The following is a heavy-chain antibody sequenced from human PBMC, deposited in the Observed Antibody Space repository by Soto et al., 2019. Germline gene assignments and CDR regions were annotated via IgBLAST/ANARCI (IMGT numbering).Heavy chain of an antibody. J-gene: IGHJ4*02. CDR1: GYTFTSYY. D-gene: IGHD6-19*01. CDR3: ARVAVAGTWFDY. CDR2: INPSGGST. V-gene: IGHV1-46*03. Sequence: QVQLVQSGAEVKKPGASVKVSCKASGYTFTSYYMHWVRQAPGQGLEWMGIINPSGGSTSYAQKFRGRVTMTRDTSTSTVYMELSSLRSEDTAVYYCARVAVAGTWFDYWGQGTLVTVSS.